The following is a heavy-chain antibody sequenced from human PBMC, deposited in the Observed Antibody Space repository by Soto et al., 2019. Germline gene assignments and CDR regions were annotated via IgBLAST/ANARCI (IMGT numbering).Heavy chain of an antibody. CDR1: GYTFTGYY. D-gene: IGHD6-6*01. CDR3: ARGDKAARRLIWYFDL. J-gene: IGHJ2*01. CDR2: INPNSGGT. Sequence: QVQLVQSGAEVKKPGASVKVSCKASGYTFTGYYMHWVRQAPGQGLEWMGWINPNSGGTNYAQKFQGRVTRTRDTSISTAYMELSRLRSDDTAVYYCARGDKAARRLIWYFDLWGRGTLVTVSS. V-gene: IGHV1-2*02.